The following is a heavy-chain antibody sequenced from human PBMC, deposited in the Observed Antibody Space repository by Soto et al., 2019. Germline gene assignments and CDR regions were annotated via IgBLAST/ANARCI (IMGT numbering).Heavy chain of an antibody. D-gene: IGHD1-1*01. CDR3: VRDGTKNLRDWFDP. Sequence: LSATLSLTFHVSGASLAGYYWTWFRQPPGKGLERIGRIYATRTTDYTHSLKSRLKMSVDLSKKQFSLTLRSVTAADTAMYYCVRDGTKNLRDWFDPWGQGILVT. CDR2: IYATRTT. CDR1: GASLAGYY. V-gene: IGHV4-4*07. J-gene: IGHJ5*02.